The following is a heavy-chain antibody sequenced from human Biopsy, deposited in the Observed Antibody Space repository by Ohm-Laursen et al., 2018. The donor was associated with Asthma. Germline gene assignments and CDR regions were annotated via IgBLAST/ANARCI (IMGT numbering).Heavy chain of an antibody. CDR3: ARAVDYSHYYGIDV. J-gene: IGHJ6*02. D-gene: IGHD3-10*01. CDR1: GYTFNSAV. Sequence: SVKVSCKTSGYTFNSAVITWVRQAPGQGLEWMGWISVYNGNTKVAQKLQDRVTMITDTSTSTAYMELRSLRSYDTAVYFCARAVDYSHYYGIDVWGQGTTVTVS. V-gene: IGHV1-18*01. CDR2: ISVYNGNT.